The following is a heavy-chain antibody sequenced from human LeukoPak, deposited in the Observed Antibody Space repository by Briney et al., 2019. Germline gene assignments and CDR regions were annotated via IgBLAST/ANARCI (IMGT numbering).Heavy chain of an antibody. CDR1: GFTFSSYS. J-gene: IGHJ3*02. V-gene: IGHV3-21*01. Sequence: GGSLRLSCAASGFTFSSYSMNWVRQAPGKGLEWVSSISSSSSYIYYADSVKGRFTISRDNAKNSLYLQMNSLRAEDTAVYYCARDRLYCSSTSCYWGTPDAFDIWGQGTMVTVSS. CDR3: ARDRLYCSSTSCYWGTPDAFDI. CDR2: ISSSSSYI. D-gene: IGHD2-2*01.